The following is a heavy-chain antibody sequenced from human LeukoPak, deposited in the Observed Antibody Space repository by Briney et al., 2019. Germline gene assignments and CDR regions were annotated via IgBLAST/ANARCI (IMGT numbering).Heavy chain of an antibody. Sequence: ASVKVSCKASGYTFTSYYMHWVRQAPGQGLEWMGIINPSGGSTSYAQKFQGRVTMTRDMSTSTDYMELSSLRAEDTAVYYCARAGRAYSSSWYWFDPWGQGTLVTVSS. V-gene: IGHV1-46*01. CDR2: INPSGGST. CDR1: GYTFTSYY. D-gene: IGHD6-13*01. CDR3: ARAGRAYSSSWYWFDP. J-gene: IGHJ5*02.